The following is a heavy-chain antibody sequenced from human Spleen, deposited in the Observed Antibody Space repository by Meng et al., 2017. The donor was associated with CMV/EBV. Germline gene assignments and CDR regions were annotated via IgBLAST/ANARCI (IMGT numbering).Heavy chain of an antibody. CDR2: ISYAGSNK. CDR1: GFTFTTYI. D-gene: IGHD6-19*01. Sequence: GESLKISCAASGFTFTTYIDHWVRQAPGQGLECLADISYAGSNKYYADSVKGRFPVSRDNSKHTLCLQMNSLRAEDTAVYSCAKDRNGWYYFDYWGQGTPVTVSS. V-gene: IGHV3-30*04. CDR3: AKDRNGWYYFDY. J-gene: IGHJ4*02.